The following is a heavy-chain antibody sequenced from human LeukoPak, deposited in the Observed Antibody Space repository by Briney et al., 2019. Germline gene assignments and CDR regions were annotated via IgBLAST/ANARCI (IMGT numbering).Heavy chain of an antibody. CDR1: GFTFSNYD. D-gene: IGHD1/OR15-1a*01. CDR3: ARDGANRDNWFDP. CDR2: IWYDGNNK. V-gene: IGHV3-33*01. Sequence: PGRSLRLSCAASGFTFSNYDMHWVRQAPGKGLEWVAVIWYDGNNKYYADSVKGRFTISRDNSKKMVYLQMNSLRAEDTAVYYCARDGANRDNWFDPWGQGTLVTVSS. J-gene: IGHJ5*02.